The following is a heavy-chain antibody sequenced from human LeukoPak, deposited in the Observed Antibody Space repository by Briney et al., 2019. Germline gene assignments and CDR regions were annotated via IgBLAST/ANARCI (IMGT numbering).Heavy chain of an antibody. Sequence: SGGSLRPSCAASGFTFSNSWPHWVRQAPGKGLVWVSRINERGSSTSYADSVKGRFTISRDNAKNTLYLQMNNLRADDTAVYYCAGGRLVATSKAVAIDYWGQGTLVTVSS. CDR2: INERGSST. CDR3: AGGRLVATSKAVAIDY. CDR1: GFTFSNSW. J-gene: IGHJ4*02. D-gene: IGHD5-12*01. V-gene: IGHV3-74*01.